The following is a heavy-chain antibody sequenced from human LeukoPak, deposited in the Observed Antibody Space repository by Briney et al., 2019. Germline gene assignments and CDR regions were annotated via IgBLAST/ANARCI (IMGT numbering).Heavy chain of an antibody. J-gene: IGHJ3*02. CDR1: GFTFSNYW. D-gene: IGHD3-3*01. Sequence: GGSLRLSCEGSGFTFSNYWMSWVRQAPGKGLEWVANIKTDGSEKCYVDSVKGRFTISRDNSKNTLYLQMNSLRAEDTAVYYCARGNPGDVYYDFWSGFDAFDIWGQGTMVTVSS. CDR3: ARGNPGDVYYDFWSGFDAFDI. V-gene: IGHV3-7*01. CDR2: IKTDGSEK.